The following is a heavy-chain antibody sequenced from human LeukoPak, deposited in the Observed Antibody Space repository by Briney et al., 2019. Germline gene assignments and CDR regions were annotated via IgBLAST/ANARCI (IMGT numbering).Heavy chain of an antibody. V-gene: IGHV4-61*02. Sequence: PSETLSLTCTVSGGSISSGSYYWSWIRQPAGKGLEWIGRIYTSGSTNYNPSLKSRVTISVDTSKNQFSLKLSSVTAADTAVYYCARGRVLLWFGELLMAGNWFDPWGQGTLVTVSS. CDR1: GGSISSGSYY. D-gene: IGHD3-10*01. CDR3: ARGRVLLWFGELLMAGNWFDP. CDR2: IYTSGST. J-gene: IGHJ5*02.